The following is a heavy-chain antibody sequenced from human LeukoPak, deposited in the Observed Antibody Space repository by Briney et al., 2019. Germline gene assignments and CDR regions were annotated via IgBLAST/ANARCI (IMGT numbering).Heavy chain of an antibody. CDR1: GGTFSSYA. CDR2: IIPILGIA. Sequence: GASVKASCKASGGTFSSYAISWVRQAPGQGLEWMGRIIPILGIANYAQKFQGRVTITADKSTSTAYMELSSLRSEDTAVYYCARVQTYYYDSSGYFLDYWGQGTLVTVSS. V-gene: IGHV1-69*04. D-gene: IGHD3-22*01. CDR3: ARVQTYYYDSSGYFLDY. J-gene: IGHJ4*02.